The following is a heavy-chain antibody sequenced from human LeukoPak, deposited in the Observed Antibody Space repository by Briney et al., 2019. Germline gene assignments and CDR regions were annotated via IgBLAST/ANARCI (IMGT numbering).Heavy chain of an antibody. D-gene: IGHD1-14*01. CDR3: AMGGSGTLHY. J-gene: IGHJ4*02. V-gene: IGHV3-30*04. CDR2: ISYDGSNK. CDR1: GFTFSSYA. Sequence: GRSLRLSCAASGFTFSSYAMHWVRQAPGKGLEWVAVISYDGSNKYYADSVKGRFTISRDNSKNTLYLQMNSLRAEDTAVYYCAMGGSGTLHYWGQGTLVTVSS.